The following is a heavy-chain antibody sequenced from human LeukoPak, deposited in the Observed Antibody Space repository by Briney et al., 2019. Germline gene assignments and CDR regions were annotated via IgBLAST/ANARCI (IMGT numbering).Heavy chain of an antibody. D-gene: IGHD6-6*01. J-gene: IGHJ4*02. CDR1: GFTFSNYW. Sequence: GGSLRLSCTASGFTFSNYWMSWVRQAPGKGLEWVANINQDGSVKYYVDSMKGRFTITRDNAKNSVYLQMSSPRVDDTAVYLCARIGYSSSSFDYWGQGTLATVSS. CDR3: ARIGYSSSSFDY. V-gene: IGHV3-7*01. CDR2: INQDGSVK.